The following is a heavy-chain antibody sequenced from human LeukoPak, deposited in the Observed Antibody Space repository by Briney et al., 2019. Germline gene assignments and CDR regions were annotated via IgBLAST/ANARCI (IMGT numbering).Heavy chain of an antibody. V-gene: IGHV3-48*02. CDR2: INSGSSTI. J-gene: IGHJ4*02. CDR3: ARVRPGYFDY. Sequence: TGGSLRLSCEASGLTFSSSSMNWVRQAPGKGLEWVSYINSGSSTIYYADSVKGRFTISRDNAKNSLYLQMNSLRDEDTAVYYCARVRPGYFDYWGQGTLVTVSS. D-gene: IGHD6-6*01. CDR1: GLTFSSSS.